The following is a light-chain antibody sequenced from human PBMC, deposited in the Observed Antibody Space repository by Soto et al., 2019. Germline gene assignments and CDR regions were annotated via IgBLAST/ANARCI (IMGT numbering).Light chain of an antibody. V-gene: IGKV1-39*01. CDR3: QQSYRTPRT. Sequence: DIHMTQSPSTLSSSFVDRVTITFRASQTISSWLAWYQRKPGKAPKLLIYAASSLQSGVPSRFSGSGSGTDFTLTISSLQPEDFATYYCQQSYRTPRTFGQGTKVDIK. J-gene: IGKJ2*02. CDR2: AAS. CDR1: QTISSW.